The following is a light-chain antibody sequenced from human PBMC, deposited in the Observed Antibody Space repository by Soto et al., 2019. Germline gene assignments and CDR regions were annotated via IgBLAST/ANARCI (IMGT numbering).Light chain of an antibody. Sequence: QSALTQPPSASGSPGQSVAISCTGTSSDVVGYNYVSCYQQHPGKAPKLMIYEVNKRPSGVPDRFSGSKSGNTASLTVSGLQAEDEADYYCSSYAGSSNVFGTGTKGTAL. CDR2: EVN. CDR3: SSYAGSSNV. V-gene: IGLV2-8*01. CDR1: SSDVVGYNY. J-gene: IGLJ1*01.